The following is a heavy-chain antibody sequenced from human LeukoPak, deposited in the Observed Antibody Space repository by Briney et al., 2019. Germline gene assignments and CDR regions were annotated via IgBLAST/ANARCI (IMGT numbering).Heavy chain of an antibody. CDR2: IRYDGSNK. J-gene: IGHJ4*02. CDR3: AKGSKGYTIFGVVIKTRNSFDY. D-gene: IGHD3-3*01. V-gene: IGHV3-30*02. Sequence: GGSLRLSCAASGFTFSSYGMHWVRQAPGKGLEWVAFIRYDGSNKYYADSVKGRFTISRDNSKNTLYLQMNSLRAEDTAVYYCAKGSKGYTIFGVVIKTRNSFDYWGQGTLVTVSS. CDR1: GFTFSSYG.